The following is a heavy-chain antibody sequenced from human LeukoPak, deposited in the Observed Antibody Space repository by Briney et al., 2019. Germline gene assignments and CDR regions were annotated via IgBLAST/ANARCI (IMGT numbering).Heavy chain of an antibody. CDR2: INDGVGRA. CDR1: GFTFSNYA. CDR3: AKDIYCGGDCYIRAGDS. J-gene: IGHJ5*01. Sequence: GGSLRRSCSASGFTFSNYAMSWVRQAPGKGLEWVSAINDGVGRAFYADAVRGRFTISRDNSQNTLYLQMNSLRAEDTAIYYCAKDIYCGGDCYIRAGDSXXXXTLVTVSS. D-gene: IGHD2-21*02. V-gene: IGHV3-23*01.